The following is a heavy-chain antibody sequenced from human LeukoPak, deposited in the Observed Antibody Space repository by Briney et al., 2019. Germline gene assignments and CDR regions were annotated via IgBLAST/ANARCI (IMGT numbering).Heavy chain of an antibody. CDR2: ICYSGST. D-gene: IGHD3-10*01. CDR1: GGSISSYY. J-gene: IGHJ5*02. CDR3: ARDRLTMVRGVIHWFDP. Sequence: SETLSLTCTVSGGSISSYYWSWIRQPPGRGLEWIGYICYSGSTNYNPSLKSRVTISVDTSKNQFSLKLSSVTAADTAVYYCARDRLTMVRGVIHWFDPWGQGTLVTVSS. V-gene: IGHV4-59*12.